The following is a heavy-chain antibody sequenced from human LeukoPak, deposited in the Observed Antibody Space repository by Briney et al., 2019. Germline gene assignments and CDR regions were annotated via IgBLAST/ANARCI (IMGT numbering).Heavy chain of an antibody. CDR3: ARAPVSTAYLHYYSMDV. J-gene: IGHJ6*03. D-gene: IGHD3-16*01. CDR2: IYYSGST. CDR1: GGSISSYY. Sequence: SETLSLTCTVSGGSISSYYWSWIRQPPGKGLEWIGYIYYSGSTNYNPSLKSRVTISVDTSKNQFSLKLSSVTAADTAVYYCARAPVSTAYLHYYSMDVWGKGTMITVSS. V-gene: IGHV4-59*01.